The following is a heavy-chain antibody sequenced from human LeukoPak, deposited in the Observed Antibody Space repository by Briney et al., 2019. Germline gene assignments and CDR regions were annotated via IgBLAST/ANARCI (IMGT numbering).Heavy chain of an antibody. CDR2: IRYDGSSK. J-gene: IGHJ4*02. Sequence: GGSLRLSCAASGFTFSSYDMHWVRQAPGKGLEWVAFIRYDGSSKYYADSVKGRFTISRDNSKNTLYLQMNSLRAEDTAVYYCAKGGGSGSYRFDYWGQGTLVTVSS. CDR1: GFTFSSYD. D-gene: IGHD3-10*01. CDR3: AKGGGSGSYRFDY. V-gene: IGHV3-30*02.